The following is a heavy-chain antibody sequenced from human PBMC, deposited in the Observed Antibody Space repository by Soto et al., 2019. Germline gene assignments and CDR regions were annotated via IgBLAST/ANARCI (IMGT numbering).Heavy chain of an antibody. CDR3: ATLPPYYFDTSGYFLED. V-gene: IGHV1-18*01. CDR2: ITTFNGNT. Sequence: ASVKVSCKASGYSFPSHGIGWMRQAPGQGLERMGWITTFNGNTNYAKKFQERVTMTADTSTSTVYMELRSLRYDDTAVYFCATLPPYYFDTSGYFLEDWGQGTLVTVSS. CDR1: GYSFPSHG. J-gene: IGHJ4*02. D-gene: IGHD3-22*01.